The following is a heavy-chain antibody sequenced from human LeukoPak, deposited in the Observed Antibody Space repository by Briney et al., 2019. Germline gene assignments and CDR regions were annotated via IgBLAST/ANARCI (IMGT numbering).Heavy chain of an antibody. Sequence: SQTLSLTCAVSGGSISSGGYSWSWIRQPPGKGLEWIGYIYHSGSTYYNPSLKSRVTISVDGSKNQFSLKLSSVTAADTAVYYCARASGYLFLDPWGQGTLVTVSS. J-gene: IGHJ5*02. CDR1: GGSISSGGYS. CDR2: IYHSGST. CDR3: ARASGYLFLDP. V-gene: IGHV4-30-2*01. D-gene: IGHD3-22*01.